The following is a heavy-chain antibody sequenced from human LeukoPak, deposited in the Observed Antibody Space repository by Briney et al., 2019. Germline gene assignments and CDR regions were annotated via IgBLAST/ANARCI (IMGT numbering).Heavy chain of an antibody. CDR1: GFTISSNY. CDR2: IYGGGST. CDR3: ARRIQYYYDSGGSGAFDI. V-gene: IGHV3-66*02. D-gene: IGHD3-22*01. Sequence: GGSLRLSCEASGFTISSNYMSWVRRAPGTGLEWVSVIYGGGSTYYADSVKGRFTISRDNSRNTLYLQMNSLRTEDTAVYYCARRIQYYYDSGGSGAFDIWGQGTMVTVSS. J-gene: IGHJ3*02.